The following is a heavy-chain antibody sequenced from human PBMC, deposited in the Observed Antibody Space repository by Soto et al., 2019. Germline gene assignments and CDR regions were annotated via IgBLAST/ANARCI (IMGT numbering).Heavy chain of an antibody. CDR2: IDPRDSYT. J-gene: IGHJ5*02. CDR1: GYSFTTFW. D-gene: IGHD2-21*01. V-gene: IGHV5-10-1*01. Sequence: TGESLKISCTGFGYSFTTFWISWVRQMPGKGLEWMGTIDPRDSYTSYSPSFQGHVTISADKSIGTAYLHWGSLQASDTAMYFCARLFCTSGSHCDSWFDPWGQGTLVTVSS. CDR3: ARLFCTSGSHCDSWFDP.